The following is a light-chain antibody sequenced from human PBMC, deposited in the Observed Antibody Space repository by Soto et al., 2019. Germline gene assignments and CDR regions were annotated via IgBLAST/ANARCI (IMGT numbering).Light chain of an antibody. CDR1: QGISSY. CDR3: QHLNGYPRT. Sequence: DIQLTHSPSFLSASVGDRVTITCRASQGISSYLAWYQQKPGKAPNLMIYTASSLQSGVPSRFSGSGSGTEFTLTISSLQPEDFATYYCQHLNGYPRTFGQGTKVDIK. J-gene: IGKJ1*01. CDR2: TAS. V-gene: IGKV1-9*01.